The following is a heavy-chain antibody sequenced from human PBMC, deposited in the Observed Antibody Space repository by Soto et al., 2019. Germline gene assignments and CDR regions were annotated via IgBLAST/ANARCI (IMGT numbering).Heavy chain of an antibody. D-gene: IGHD1-26*01. CDR3: SGGVGDAF. J-gene: IGHJ4*02. Sequence: EVHLVESGGGLVQTGGSLRLSCVISESSVRRDWMNWVRQAPGKGLEWVAHVNQDGSEKYYVDSVKGRFTISRDNAKNSLFPQMNSLRAEDTAMYYCSGGVGDAFWGQGTLVTVSS. CDR2: VNQDGSEK. CDR1: ESSVRRDW. V-gene: IGHV3-7*04.